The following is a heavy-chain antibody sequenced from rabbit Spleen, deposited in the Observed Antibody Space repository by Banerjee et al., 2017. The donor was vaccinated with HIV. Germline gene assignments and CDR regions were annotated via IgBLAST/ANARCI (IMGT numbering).Heavy chain of an antibody. Sequence: QEQLVESGGDLVQPGASLTLTCTASGFDFSAYTFMCWVRQAPGKGLEWIACINAATGKPVYATWAKGRFTISKSSSTTVTLQMTSLTVADTATYFCARDTGTSFSSYGMDLWGPGTLVTVS. J-gene: IGHJ6*01. V-gene: IGHV1S45*01. CDR1: GFDFSAYTF. CDR2: INAATGKP. D-gene: IGHD7-1*01. CDR3: ARDTGTSFSSYGMDL.